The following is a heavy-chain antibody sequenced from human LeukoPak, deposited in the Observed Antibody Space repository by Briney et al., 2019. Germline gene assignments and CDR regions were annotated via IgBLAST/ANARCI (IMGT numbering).Heavy chain of an antibody. J-gene: IGHJ4*02. V-gene: IGHV3-21*01. CDR1: GLTFSSYS. CDR2: ISSSSSYI. Sequence: GGSLRLSCAASGLTFSSYSMNWVRQAPGKGLEWVSSISSSSSYIYYADSVKGRFTISRDNAKNSLYLQMNSLRAEDTAVYYCARRRPRWYFDYWGQGTLVTVSS. CDR3: ARRRPRWYFDY.